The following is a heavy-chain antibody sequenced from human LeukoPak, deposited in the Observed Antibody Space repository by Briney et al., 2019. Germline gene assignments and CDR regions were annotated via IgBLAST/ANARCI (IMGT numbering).Heavy chain of an antibody. CDR3: ARVIAARLFDY. CDR2: IYYSGST. Sequence: PSDTLSLTCTVSGGSISSYYWSWIRQPPGKGLEWIGYIYYSGSTNYNPSLKSRVTISVDTSKNQFSLKLSSVTAADTAVYYCARVIAARLFDYWGQGTLVTVSS. V-gene: IGHV4-59*07. CDR1: GGSISSYY. D-gene: IGHD6-6*01. J-gene: IGHJ4*02.